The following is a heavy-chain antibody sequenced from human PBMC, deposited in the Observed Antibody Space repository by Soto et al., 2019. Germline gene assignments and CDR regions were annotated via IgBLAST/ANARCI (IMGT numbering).Heavy chain of an antibody. V-gene: IGHV5-51*01. J-gene: IGHJ4*02. D-gene: IGHD3-22*01. CDR3: ARHSGDSSGYPGGY. Sequence: GESLKISCKGSGYSFTSYWIAWVRQVPGKGLELMGVIYPGDSDIRYSPSFQGQVTISADKSISTAYLQWSSLKASDTAMYYCARHSGDSSGYPGGYWGQGTLVTVSS. CDR2: IYPGDSDI. CDR1: GYSFTSYW.